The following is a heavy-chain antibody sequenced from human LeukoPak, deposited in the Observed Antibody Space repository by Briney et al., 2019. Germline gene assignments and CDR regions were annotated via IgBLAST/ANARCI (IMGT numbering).Heavy chain of an antibody. Sequence: SETLSLTCAVSGYSISSGFYWGWIRQPPGKGLEWIGSIYHSGSTYYNPSLKNRVTISVDTSKNQFSLKLSSVTAADTAVYYCARLGSGWSAPWGQGTLVTVSS. CDR2: IYHSGST. V-gene: IGHV4-38-2*01. CDR3: ARLGSGWSAP. CDR1: GYSISSGFY. D-gene: IGHD3-3*01. J-gene: IGHJ5*02.